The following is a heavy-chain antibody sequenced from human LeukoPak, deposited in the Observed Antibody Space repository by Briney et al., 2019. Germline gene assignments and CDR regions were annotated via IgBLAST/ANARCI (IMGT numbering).Heavy chain of an antibody. J-gene: IGHJ6*04. D-gene: IGHD1-26*01. CDR2: INAGNGNT. V-gene: IGHV1-3*01. CDR1: GYTFTSYA. Sequence: GASVKVSCKASGYTFTSYAMYWVRQAPGQRLEWMGWINAGNGNTKYSQKFQGRVTITRDTSASTAYMELSSLRSEDTAVYYCARGVGGRNYYYGMDVWGKGTTVTVSS. CDR3: ARGVGGRNYYYGMDV.